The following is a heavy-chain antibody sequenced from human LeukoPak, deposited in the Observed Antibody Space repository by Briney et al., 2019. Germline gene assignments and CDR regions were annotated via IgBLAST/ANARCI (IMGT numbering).Heavy chain of an antibody. CDR2: ITPTSSYI. J-gene: IGHJ4*02. CDR3: ARLRRNNDNSGYYYYYDY. V-gene: IGHV3-21*01. CDR1: GLTFSSYS. D-gene: IGHD3-22*01. Sequence: GGSLRLSCAASGLTFSSYSFNWVRQAPGKGLEWVSSITPTSSYIYYADSVKGRFTISRDNAKNSLYLQVNSLRAEDTAVYYCARLRRNNDNSGYYYYYDYWGQGTLVTVSS.